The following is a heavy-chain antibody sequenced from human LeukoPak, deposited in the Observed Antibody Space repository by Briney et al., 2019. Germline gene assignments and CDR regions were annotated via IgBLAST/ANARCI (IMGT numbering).Heavy chain of an antibody. J-gene: IGHJ6*03. CDR1: GFTFSTYS. Sequence: TPGASLRLSCAASGFTFSTYSMNSVRQASGKGLEWVSSISMLGTYIYYADSLKGRFTISRDNAKNSLYLQMNSLRAEDTAVYYCARGGYCSNTYCQAYYYFYMDVWGKGTTFTVSS. V-gene: IGHV3-21*01. D-gene: IGHD2-2*01. CDR3: ARGGYCSNTYCQAYYYFYMDV. CDR2: ISMLGTYI.